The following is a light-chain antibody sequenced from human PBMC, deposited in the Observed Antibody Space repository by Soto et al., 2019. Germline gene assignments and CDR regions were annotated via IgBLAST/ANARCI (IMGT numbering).Light chain of an antibody. CDR2: GAS. Sequence: EIVLTQSPGTLSLSPGERATLSCRASQSVSSSYLAWYQQKPGQAPRLLIYGASSRATGIPDRFSGSGSGTDFTLTIRRLEPEDFAVYYCQQYGSSRTFGQGNKVEIK. CDR1: QSVSSSY. V-gene: IGKV3-20*01. J-gene: IGKJ1*01. CDR3: QQYGSSRT.